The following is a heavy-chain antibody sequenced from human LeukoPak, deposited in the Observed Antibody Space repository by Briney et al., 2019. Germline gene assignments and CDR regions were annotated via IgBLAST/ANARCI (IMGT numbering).Heavy chain of an antibody. CDR2: IYYSGST. V-gene: IGHV4-59*08. Sequence: PSETLSLTCTVSGGSISSYFWTWIRRPPGKGLEWIGYIYYSGSTNYNHSLKSRVTISVDTSKNQFSLELSSVTAADTAVYYCARRTGTTVWDDAFDIWGQGTMGTVSS. J-gene: IGHJ3*02. CDR1: GGSISSYF. D-gene: IGHD1-7*01. CDR3: ARRTGTTVWDDAFDI.